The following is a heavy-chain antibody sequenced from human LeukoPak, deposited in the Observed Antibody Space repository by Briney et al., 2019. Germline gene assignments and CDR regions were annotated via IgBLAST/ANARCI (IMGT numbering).Heavy chain of an antibody. D-gene: IGHD6-13*01. CDR1: GGSISSGGYY. V-gene: IGHV4-31*03. CDR2: IYYSGST. J-gene: IGHJ2*01. Sequence: SQTLSLTCTVSGGSISSGGYYWSWIRQHPGKGLEWIGYIYYSGSTYYNPSLKSRVTISVDTSKNQFSLKLSSVTAADTAVYYCARLLVGSSSWYIGYFDLWGRGTLVTVSS. CDR3: ARLLVGSSSWYIGYFDL.